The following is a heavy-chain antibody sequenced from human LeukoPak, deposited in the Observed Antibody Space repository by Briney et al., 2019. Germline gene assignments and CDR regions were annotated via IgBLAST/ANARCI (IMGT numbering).Heavy chain of an antibody. Sequence: SETLSLTCTVSGGSINNYYWSWIRQPAGKGLEWIGRIYTRGSTNYNPSLKSRVTMSVDTSKNQFSLKLSSVTAADTAVYYCSRGRYCSADICSGGDAFDIWGQGTMF. CDR2: IYTRGST. CDR1: GGSINNYY. D-gene: IGHD2-15*01. CDR3: SRGRYCSADICSGGDAFDI. J-gene: IGHJ3*02. V-gene: IGHV4-4*07.